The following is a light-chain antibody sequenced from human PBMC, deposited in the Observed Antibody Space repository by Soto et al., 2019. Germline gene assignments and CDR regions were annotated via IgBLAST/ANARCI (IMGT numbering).Light chain of an antibody. J-gene: IGKJ1*01. Sequence: EIVLTQSPGTLSLSPGDRATLSCRASQSVSSNFLAWYQQKPGQAPMLLIYGASIRATGIPDRFSGSGSGTDLTLTIMRLEPEDVAMYFCHQYDSSPRTFGQRTKVEIK. CDR1: QSVSSNF. V-gene: IGKV3-20*01. CDR2: GAS. CDR3: HQYDSSPRT.